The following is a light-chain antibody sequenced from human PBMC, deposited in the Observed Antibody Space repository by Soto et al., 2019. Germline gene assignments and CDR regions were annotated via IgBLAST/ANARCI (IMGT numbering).Light chain of an antibody. J-gene: IGLJ1*01. CDR1: SSDGGGCNF. Sequence: QSALTQPPSASGSPGQSVAISCTGTSSDGGGCNFVSWYQQYPDKAPKLIIYEVSKRTSGVPDRFSGFKSGNTASLTVSGLQAEDEADYYCSSCAGSNNPYVFGTGAKVTVL. CDR2: EVS. V-gene: IGLV2-8*01. CDR3: SSCAGSNNPYV.